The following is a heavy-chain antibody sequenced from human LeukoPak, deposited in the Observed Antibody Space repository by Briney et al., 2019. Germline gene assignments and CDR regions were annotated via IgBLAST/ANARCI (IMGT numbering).Heavy chain of an antibody. D-gene: IGHD4-23*01. CDR2: ISSSSSYI. J-gene: IGHJ3*02. Sequence: GGSLRLSCAASGFTFSSYSMNWVRQAPGNGLEWVSSISSSSSYIYYADSVKGRFTISRDNAKNSLYLQMNSLRAEDTAVYYCARVRGKSRLDAFDIWGQGTMVTVSS. V-gene: IGHV3-21*01. CDR1: GFTFSSYS. CDR3: ARVRGKSRLDAFDI.